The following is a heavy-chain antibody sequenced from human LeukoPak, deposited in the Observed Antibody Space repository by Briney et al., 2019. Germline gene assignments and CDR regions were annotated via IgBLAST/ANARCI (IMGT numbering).Heavy chain of an antibody. CDR1: EYTFTNYV. CDR2: INTNTGNP. V-gene: IGHV7-4-1*02. J-gene: IGHJ4*02. CDR3: AREVAPGGFDY. D-gene: IGHD4-23*01. Sequence: ASVKVSCKASEYTFTNYVMNWVRQAPGQGLEWMGWINTNTGNPTYAQGFTGRFVFSLDTSVSTAYLQIRSLKAEDTAVYYCAREVAPGGFDYWGQGTLVTVSS.